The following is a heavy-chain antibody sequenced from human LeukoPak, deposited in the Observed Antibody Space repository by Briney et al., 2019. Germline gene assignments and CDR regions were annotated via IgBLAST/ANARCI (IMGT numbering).Heavy chain of an antibody. Sequence: GGSLRLSCAASGFTFSSYSMNWVRQAPGKGLEWVSSISSSSSYIYYADSVKGRFTISRDNAKNSLYLQMNSLRAEDTAVYYCAGDKAPAYSSSWYVGDFDYWGQGTLVTVSS. CDR3: AGDKAPAYSSSWYVGDFDY. J-gene: IGHJ4*02. D-gene: IGHD6-13*01. CDR1: GFTFSSYS. CDR2: ISSSSSYI. V-gene: IGHV3-21*01.